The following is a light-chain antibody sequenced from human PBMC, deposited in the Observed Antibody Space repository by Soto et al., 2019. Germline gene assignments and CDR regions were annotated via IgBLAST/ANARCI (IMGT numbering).Light chain of an antibody. CDR3: HQYGDSPPNP. J-gene: IGKJ2*01. CDR1: QSASRSY. CDR2: GAS. Sequence: EIVVTQSPGTLSLSPGERATLSCRAGQSASRSYLARFQQKPGQAPRLLIDGASNRATGIPDRFSGSGSGTDVTLTISRLQPEDFAVYYCHQYGDSPPNPFGAGSKLEMK. V-gene: IGKV3-20*01.